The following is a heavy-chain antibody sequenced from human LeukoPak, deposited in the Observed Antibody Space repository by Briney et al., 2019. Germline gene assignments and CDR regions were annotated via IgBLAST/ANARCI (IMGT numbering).Heavy chain of an antibody. CDR3: ARGPTSGSYYNDFDY. CDR2: MNPNSGNT. V-gene: IGHV1-8*03. J-gene: IGHJ4*02. Sequence: ASVKVSCKASGYTFTSYDINWVRQATGQGLEWMGWMNPNSGNTGYAQKFQGRVTITRNTSISTAYMELSSLRSEDTAFYYCARGPTSGSYYNDFDYWGQGTLVTVSS. D-gene: IGHD3-10*01. CDR1: GYTFTSYD.